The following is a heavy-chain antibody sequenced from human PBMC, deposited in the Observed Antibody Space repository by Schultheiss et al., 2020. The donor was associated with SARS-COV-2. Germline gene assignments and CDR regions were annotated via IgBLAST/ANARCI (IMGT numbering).Heavy chain of an antibody. J-gene: IGHJ1*01. CDR3: ARDSDCSGGSCYSHFQH. CDR2: IGSDSGGI. V-gene: IGHV3-23*01. CDR1: GFTFSTYA. D-gene: IGHD2-15*01. Sequence: GGSLRLSCVGSGFTFSTYAVTWVRQAPGKGLEWVSVIGSDSGGIQYADSVKGRFTISRDNSKNTLYLQMNSLRAEDTAVYYCARDSDCSGGSCYSHFQHWGQGTLVTVSS.